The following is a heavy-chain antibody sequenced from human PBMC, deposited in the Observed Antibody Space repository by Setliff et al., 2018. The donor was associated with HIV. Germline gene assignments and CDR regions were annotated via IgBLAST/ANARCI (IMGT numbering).Heavy chain of an antibody. CDR2: INVGSGKT. Sequence: ASVKVSCKASGYSFTNHAMHWVRQAPGQRLEWMGWINVGSGKTQYSQEFQGRVTITRDTSATTAYMELSSLTSEDTAVYYCARDGCSGQRCYLFNWFDPWGQGTLVTVSS. J-gene: IGHJ5*02. CDR1: GYSFTNHA. D-gene: IGHD2-15*01. CDR3: ARDGCSGQRCYLFNWFDP. V-gene: IGHV1-3*01.